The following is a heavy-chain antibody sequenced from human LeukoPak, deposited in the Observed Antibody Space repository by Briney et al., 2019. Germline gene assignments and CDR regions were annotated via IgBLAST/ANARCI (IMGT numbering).Heavy chain of an antibody. D-gene: IGHD6-19*01. CDR3: ARAVAASFDY. CDR1: GGSISSYY. J-gene: IGHJ4*02. Sequence: SETLSLTCTASGGSISSYYWSWIRQPPGKGLEWIGNIYYSGSTNYNPSLKSRVTISADTSKNKFSLKLISVPAADTAVYYCARAVAASFDYWGQGTLVTVSS. V-gene: IGHV4-59*01. CDR2: IYYSGST.